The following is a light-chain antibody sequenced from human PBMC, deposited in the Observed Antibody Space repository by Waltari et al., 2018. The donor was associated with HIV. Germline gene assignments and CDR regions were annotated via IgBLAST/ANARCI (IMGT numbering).Light chain of an antibody. CDR3: QAWDSNTAGAV. CDR2: QNT. J-gene: IGLJ2*01. V-gene: IGLV3-1*01. CDR1: KLGAKY. Sequence: SYELTQPPSVSVSPGHTASITCSGDKLGAKYACWYQQKPGQSPVLVIYQNTKRPSGIPERFSGSNSGNTATLTISGTQAMDEADYYCQAWDSNTAGAVFGGGTKLTVL.